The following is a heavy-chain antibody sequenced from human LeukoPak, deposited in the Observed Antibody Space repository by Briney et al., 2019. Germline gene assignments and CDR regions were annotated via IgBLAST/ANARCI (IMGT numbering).Heavy chain of an antibody. D-gene: IGHD3-10*01. CDR3: ASGLVWFGELLGYFDY. J-gene: IGHJ4*02. CDR1: GYTVTSYG. V-gene: IGHV1-18*01. Sequence: ASVNVSCNASGYTVTSYGISWVRQAPGQWHEWIGCISAYNINTNYAQKLQARVTMTTDTSTRKAYMELRSLRSDDTAVYYCASGLVWFGELLGYFDYWGQGTLVTVSS. CDR2: ISAYNINT.